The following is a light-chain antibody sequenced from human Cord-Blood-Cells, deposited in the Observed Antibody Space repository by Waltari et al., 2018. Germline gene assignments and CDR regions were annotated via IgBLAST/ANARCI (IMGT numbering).Light chain of an antibody. CDR3: QAWDSSNWV. J-gene: IGLJ3*02. CDR2: QDS. CDR1: TVGDTY. V-gene: IGLV3-1*01. Sequence: SYELTQPPPVSVSPGQTASITGPAATVGDTYACWYQQKPGHAPVLVISQDSKRPSGIPERFSGSNSGNTATLTISGTQAMDEADYYCQAWDSSNWVFGGGTKLTVL.